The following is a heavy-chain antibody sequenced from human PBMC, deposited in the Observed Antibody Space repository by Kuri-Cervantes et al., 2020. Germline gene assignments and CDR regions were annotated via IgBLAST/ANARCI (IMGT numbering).Heavy chain of an antibody. D-gene: IGHD3-22*01. V-gene: IGHV3-30-3*01. CDR1: GFTFSGSA. CDR2: ISYDGSNK. J-gene: IGHJ4*02. Sequence: GGSLRLSCTASGFTFSGSAMHWVRQAPGKGLEWVAVISYDGSNKYYADSVKGRFTISRDNSKNTLYLQMNSLRAEDTAVYYCAREGRGYYDSSGYYYVYDFAFDYWGQGTLVTVSS. CDR3: AREGRGYYDSSGYYYVYDFAFDY.